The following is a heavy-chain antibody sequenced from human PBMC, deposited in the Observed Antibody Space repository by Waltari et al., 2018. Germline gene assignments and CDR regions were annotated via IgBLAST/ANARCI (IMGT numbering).Heavy chain of an antibody. CDR1: GFSTDYW. V-gene: IGHV3-74*03. CDR2: MKTDGTSR. CDR3: TTNPGY. Sequence: EVQLVESGGGLVQPGGSLRLSCAASGFSTDYWLDWVRQAPGKGLVWVSSMKTDGTSRTYADSVKGRFTISRDSAKNTYYLQMNGLRAEDTAVYYCTTNPGYWGQGTLVTISS. J-gene: IGHJ4*02.